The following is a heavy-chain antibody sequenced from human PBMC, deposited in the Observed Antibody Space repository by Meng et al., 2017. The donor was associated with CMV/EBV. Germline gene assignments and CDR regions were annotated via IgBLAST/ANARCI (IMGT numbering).Heavy chain of an antibody. CDR3: ARGYSSSSVRYSSGWYGSYYYYGMDV. CDR1: GGSFSGYY. V-gene: IGHV4-34*01. Sequence: GPLRLSCAVYGGSFSGYYWSWIRQPPGKGLEWIGEINHSGSTNYNPSLKSRVTISVDTSKNQFSLKLSSVTAADTAVYYCARGYSSSSVRYSSGWYGSYYYYGMDVWGQGTTVTVSS. D-gene: IGHD6-19*01. J-gene: IGHJ6*02. CDR2: INHSGST.